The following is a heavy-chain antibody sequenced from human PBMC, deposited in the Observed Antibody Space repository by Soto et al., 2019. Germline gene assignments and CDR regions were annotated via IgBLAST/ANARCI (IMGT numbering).Heavy chain of an antibody. D-gene: IGHD2-8*02. CDR2: ISYDGSNK. Sequence: GWSLRLSCAASGFTFSSYGMHWVRQAPGKGLEWVAVISYDGSNKYYADSVKGRFTISRDNSKNTLYLQMNRLRAEDTAVYYCARPWTINGGTAMDYYYYGMDFWGQGTTVTVYS. CDR1: GFTFSSYG. CDR3: ARPWTINGGTAMDYYYYGMDF. J-gene: IGHJ6*02. V-gene: IGHV3-30*03.